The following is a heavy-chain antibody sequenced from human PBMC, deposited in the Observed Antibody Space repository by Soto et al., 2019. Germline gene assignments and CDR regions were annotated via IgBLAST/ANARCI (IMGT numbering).Heavy chain of an antibody. CDR1: GGSISSGGYS. Sequence: SETLSLTCAVSGGSISSGGYSWSWIRQPPGKGLEWIGYIYHSGSTYYNPSLKSRVTISVDRSKNQFSLKLSSVTAADTAVYYCARGALRWSTSWDFDYWGQGTLVTVSS. V-gene: IGHV4-30-2*01. D-gene: IGHD4-17*01. CDR3: ARGALRWSTSWDFDY. CDR2: IYHSGST. J-gene: IGHJ4*02.